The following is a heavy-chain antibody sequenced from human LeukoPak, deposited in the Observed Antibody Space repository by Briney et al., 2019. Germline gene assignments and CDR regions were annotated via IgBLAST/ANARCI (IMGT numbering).Heavy chain of an antibody. V-gene: IGHV3-23*01. D-gene: IGHD3-10*01. CDR2: ISTSDGTT. J-gene: IGHJ6*03. CDR1: AFTFSSYA. Sequence: GGSLRLSCAASAFTFSSYAMSWVRQAPGKGLEWVSSISTSDGTTYYADSVKGRFTISRDNSKNTLYLQMNSLRAEDTAVYYCARGPGGGSGSYGIAYYYYYMDVWGKGTTVTVSS. CDR3: ARGPGGGSGSYGIAYYYYYMDV.